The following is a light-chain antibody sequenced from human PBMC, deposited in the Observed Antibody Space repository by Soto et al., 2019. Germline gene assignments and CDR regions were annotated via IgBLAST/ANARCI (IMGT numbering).Light chain of an antibody. J-gene: IGLJ1*01. Sequence: QSVLTQPASVSGSPGQSITISCTGTSSDVGGYNYVSWYQQHPGKAPNLLIYEVSNRPSGVSNRFSGSKSANTASLTISGLQAEDEADYFCSSYGSTSTRYVFGTGTKLTVL. CDR1: SSDVGGYNY. CDR3: SSYGSTSTRYV. CDR2: EVS. V-gene: IGLV2-14*01.